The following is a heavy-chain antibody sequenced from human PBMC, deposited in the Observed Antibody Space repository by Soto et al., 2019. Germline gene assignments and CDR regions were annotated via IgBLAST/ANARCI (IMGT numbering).Heavy chain of an antibody. CDR3: TPVPGSYFDY. J-gene: IGHJ4*02. CDR1: GFTFSSYA. CDR2: IKSKTDGGTT. Sequence: EVQLLESGGGLVQPGGSLRLSCAASGFTFSSYAMSWVRQAPGKGLEWVGRIKSKTDGGTTDYAAPVKGRFTISRDDSKNTLYLQMNSLKTEDTAVYYCTPVPGSYFDYWGQGTLVTVSS. V-gene: IGHV3-15*01. D-gene: IGHD1-26*01.